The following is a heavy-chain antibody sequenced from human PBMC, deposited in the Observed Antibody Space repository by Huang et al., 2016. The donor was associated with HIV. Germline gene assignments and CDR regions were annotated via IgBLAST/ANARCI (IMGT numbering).Heavy chain of an antibody. CDR3: VRVRRVMDTYCVAVCSTLEAFDI. D-gene: IGHD2-21*01. CDR2: INTDTGKP. CDR1: GYTFTNYG. V-gene: IGHV7-4-1*02. J-gene: IGHJ3*02. Sequence: QVQLVQSGSELKKPGASVKVSCKASGYTFTNYGLHWVRQAPGQGLEWMGLINTDTGKPRYAQGLTGRFVFSLDTSVNTAYLQISSLKAADSAIYYCVRVRRVMDTYCVAVCSTLEAFDIWGQGTVVTVSA.